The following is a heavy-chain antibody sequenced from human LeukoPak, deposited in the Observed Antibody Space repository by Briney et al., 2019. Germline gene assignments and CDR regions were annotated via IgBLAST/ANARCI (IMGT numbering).Heavy chain of an antibody. Sequence: PGGSLRLSCAASGFTFSSYSMNWVRQAPGKGLEWVSYISSSSSTIYYADSVKGRFTISRDNAKNSLYLQMNSLRAEDTAVYYCARGGTGYSSSWYSMPLYYYYYMDVWGKGTTVTVSS. CDR1: GFTFSSYS. J-gene: IGHJ6*03. D-gene: IGHD6-13*01. CDR2: ISSSSSTI. V-gene: IGHV3-48*04. CDR3: ARGGTGYSSSWYSMPLYYYYYMDV.